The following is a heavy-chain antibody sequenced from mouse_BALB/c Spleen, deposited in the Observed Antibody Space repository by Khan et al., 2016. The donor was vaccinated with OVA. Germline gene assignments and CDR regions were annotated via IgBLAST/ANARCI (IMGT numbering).Heavy chain of an antibody. V-gene: IGHV1-5*01. J-gene: IGHJ2*01. CDR1: GYTFTSYW. D-gene: IGHD2-1*01. Sequence: EVQLQESGTVLARPGASVKMSCKASGYTFTSYWMHWVKQRPGQGLEWIGAIYPGNSDINYNQKLKGKAKLTAVTSTSTAYMELNSLTNEDSAVYYCTRNGFGNYESWDYWGQGTTLTVSS. CDR3: TRNGFGNYESWDY. CDR2: IYPGNSDI.